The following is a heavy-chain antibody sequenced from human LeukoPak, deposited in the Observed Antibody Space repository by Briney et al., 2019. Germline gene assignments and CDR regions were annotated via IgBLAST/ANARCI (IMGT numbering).Heavy chain of an antibody. V-gene: IGHV3-20*04. CDR1: GFTFDDYG. CDR3: ARGDSSGYYSLVDY. J-gene: IGHJ4*02. CDR2: INWNGGST. Sequence: PGGSLRLSCAASGFTFDDYGMSWVRQAPGKGLEWVSGINWNGGSTGYADSVKGRFTISRDNAKNSLYLQMNSLRAEDTALYYCARGDSSGYYSLVDYWGQGTLVTVSS. D-gene: IGHD3-22*01.